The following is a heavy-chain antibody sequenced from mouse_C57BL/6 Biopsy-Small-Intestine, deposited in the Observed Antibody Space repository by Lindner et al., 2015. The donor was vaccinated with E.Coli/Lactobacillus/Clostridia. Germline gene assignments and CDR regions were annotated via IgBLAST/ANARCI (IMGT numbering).Heavy chain of an antibody. CDR3: ARSHAEGDY. J-gene: IGHJ2*01. CDR2: INPSTGGT. V-gene: IGHV1-42*01. Sequence: VQLQESGPELVKPGASVKISCKASGYSFTGYYVNWVKQSPEKSLEWIGEINPSTGGTTYNQKFKAKATLTVDKSSSTAYMQLMGLTSEDSAVYYCARSHAEGDYWGQGTTLTDSS. CDR1: GYSFTGYY.